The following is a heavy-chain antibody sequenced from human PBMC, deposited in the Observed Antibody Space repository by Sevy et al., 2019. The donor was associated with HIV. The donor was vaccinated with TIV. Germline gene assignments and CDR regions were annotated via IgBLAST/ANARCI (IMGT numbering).Heavy chain of an antibody. V-gene: IGHV4-4*07. D-gene: IGHD6-19*01. CDR1: GGSISSYY. Sequence: SETLSLTCTVSGGSISSYYWSWIRQPAGKGLEWIGRIYTSGSTNYNPSLKSRVTMSVDTSKNQFSLKLSSVTAADTAVYYWPRARKSPYSSGWYGYYYYYYYMDVWGKGTTVTVSS. CDR2: IYTSGST. CDR3: PRARKSPYSSGWYGYYYYYYYMDV. J-gene: IGHJ6*03.